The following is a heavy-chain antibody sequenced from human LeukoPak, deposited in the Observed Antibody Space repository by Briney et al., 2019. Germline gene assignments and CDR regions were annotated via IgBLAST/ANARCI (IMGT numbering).Heavy chain of an antibody. CDR2: SSAYNGNT. V-gene: IGHV1-18*01. CDR3: AREIVVVAATSYYYGMDV. CDR1: GYTFTSYG. Sequence: ASVKVSCKASGYTFTSYGISWVRHAPGQGLEWMGWSSAYNGNTNYAQKLQGRVTMTTDTSTSTAYMELRSLRSDDTAVYYCAREIVVVAATSYYYGMDVWGQGTTVTVSS. D-gene: IGHD2-15*01. J-gene: IGHJ6*02.